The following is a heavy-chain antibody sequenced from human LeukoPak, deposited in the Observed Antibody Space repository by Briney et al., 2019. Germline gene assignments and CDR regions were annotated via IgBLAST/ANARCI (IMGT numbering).Heavy chain of an antibody. CDR1: GGSISSGGYS. CDR3: ARDYYDSSGHYYYYRMDV. D-gene: IGHD3-22*01. J-gene: IGHJ6*02. Sequence: SETLSLTCAVSGGSISSGGYSWSWIRQPPGKGLEGIGYIYHSGSTYYNPSLQSRVTIAVYRSKHQSSLKLSSVTAADTAVYYCARDYYDSSGHYYYYRMDVWGQGTTVTVSS. V-gene: IGHV4-30-2*01. CDR2: IYHSGST.